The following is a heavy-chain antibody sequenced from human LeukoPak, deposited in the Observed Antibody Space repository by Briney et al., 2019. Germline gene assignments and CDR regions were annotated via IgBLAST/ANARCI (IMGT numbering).Heavy chain of an antibody. CDR3: ARTMGARGLVFDY. CDR2: IYYSGTT. CDR1: GGSISSGGHY. D-gene: IGHD3/OR15-3a*01. Sequence: PSQTLSLTCTVSGGSISSGGHYWSWIRQHPGKGLEWIGYIYYSGTTYYNPSLKSRATVSVDTSKNQFPLKLSSVTAADTAVYYCARTMGARGLVFDYWGQGTPVTVSS. J-gene: IGHJ4*02. V-gene: IGHV4-31*03.